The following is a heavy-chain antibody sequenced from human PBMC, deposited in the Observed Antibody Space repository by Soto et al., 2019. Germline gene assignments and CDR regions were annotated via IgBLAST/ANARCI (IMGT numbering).Heavy chain of an antibody. CDR2: VNPILSLS. CDR1: GDTFSFYS. J-gene: IGHJ4*02. V-gene: IGHV1-69*02. Sequence: QVQLVQSGAEVKRPGSSVKVSCKASGDTFSFYSINWVRQAPGLGLERMGRVNPILSLSNYAQRFQGRVTMTADKSTSTAYMVISSLRSEDTAIYYCATSYGSGYRAFDYWGQGAQVIVSS. D-gene: IGHD3-10*01. CDR3: ATSYGSGYRAFDY.